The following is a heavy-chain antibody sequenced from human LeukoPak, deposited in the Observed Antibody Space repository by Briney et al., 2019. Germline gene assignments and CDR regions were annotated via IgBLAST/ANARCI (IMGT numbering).Heavy chain of an antibody. CDR2: TNPRSGNT. CDR1: GYMSTSYK. V-gene: IGHV1-46*03. D-gene: IGHD2-2*01. CDR3: AREPESSFYFDY. Sequence: ASVKVSCMASGYMSTSYKIHWVRQAPGQGLQWMGITNPRSGNTKYAQKFQGRVTMTWDTSTSTVYMELSSLRPEETAVYYCAREPESSFYFDYWGQGTLVTVSS. J-gene: IGHJ4*02.